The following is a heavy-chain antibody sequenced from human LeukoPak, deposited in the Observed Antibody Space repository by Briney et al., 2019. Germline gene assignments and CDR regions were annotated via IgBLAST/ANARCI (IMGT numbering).Heavy chain of an antibody. CDR2: VDPEDGET. CDR3: GTADDVWRGYRRVIYYYYYMDV. Sequence: GASVKVSCKASGYTFTDYYMHWVQQAPGKGLEWMGRVDPEDGETIYAEKFQGRVTITADTSTDTAYMELSSLRSEDTAVEYCGTADDVWRGYRRVIYYYYYMDVWGKGTTVTVSS. D-gene: IGHD3-3*01. CDR1: GYTFTDYY. V-gene: IGHV1-69-2*01. J-gene: IGHJ6*03.